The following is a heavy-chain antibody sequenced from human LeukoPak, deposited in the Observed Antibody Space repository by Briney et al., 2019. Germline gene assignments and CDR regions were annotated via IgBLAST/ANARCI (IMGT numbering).Heavy chain of an antibody. CDR2: ISGSGVST. Sequence: GGSLRLSCAASGFTFSSYVMNWVRQAPGKGLEWVSVISGSGVSTYYADSVKGRFTISRANSKNTLYLQMKRLGAEDTAVYYCAKGSYGDYVFPPPEYFQHWGQGTLVTVSS. CDR1: GFTFSSYV. V-gene: IGHV3-23*01. D-gene: IGHD4-17*01. CDR3: AKGSYGDYVFPPPEYFQH. J-gene: IGHJ1*01.